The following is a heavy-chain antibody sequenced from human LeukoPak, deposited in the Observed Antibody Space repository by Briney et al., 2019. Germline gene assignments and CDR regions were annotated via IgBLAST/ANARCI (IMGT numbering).Heavy chain of an antibody. J-gene: IGHJ3*02. CDR3: VKESGIIVAPNSAFDI. CDR1: GFTFASYP. Sequence: GGSLRLSCSASGFTFASYPVHWVRQAPGKGLEYVSGVSRNGGSTYSADSAKGRFTTSRDNSKNTLYLQMSSLRAEDTAVYYCVKESGIIVAPNSAFDIWGQGRMVTVSS. CDR2: VSRNGGST. V-gene: IGHV3-64D*06. D-gene: IGHD5-12*01.